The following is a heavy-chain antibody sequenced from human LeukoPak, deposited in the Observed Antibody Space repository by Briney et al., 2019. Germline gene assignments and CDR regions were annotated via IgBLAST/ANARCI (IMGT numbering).Heavy chain of an antibody. Sequence: SETLSLTCSVSGGSISSGDYFWGWIRQPPGKGLEWIASIFYGAGTYYTSSLKNGNTYYNPSLKSRATISMDTSLNQFSLELISVTAADTGVYYCARHWVRGHTAELAFHIWGQGTMVTISS. D-gene: IGHD1-7*01. CDR1: GGSISSGDYF. CDR2: IFYGAGTYYTSSLKNGNT. V-gene: IGHV4-39*01. CDR3: ARHWVRGHTAELAFHI. J-gene: IGHJ3*02.